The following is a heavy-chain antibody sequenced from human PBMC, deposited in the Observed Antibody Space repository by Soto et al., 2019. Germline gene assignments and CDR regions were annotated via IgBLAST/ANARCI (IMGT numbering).Heavy chain of an antibody. V-gene: IGHV1-69*13. D-gene: IGHD1-7*01. J-gene: IGHJ6*02. CDR2: IIPIFGTA. CDR3: ARSSGNWNYADRAYYYYGMDV. Sequence: WASVKVSCKASGGTFSSYAISWVRQAPGQGLEWMGGIIPIFGTANYAQKFQGRVTITADESTSTAYMELSSLRSEDTAVYYCARSSGNWNYADRAYYYYGMDVWGQGTTVTVSS. CDR1: GGTFSSYA.